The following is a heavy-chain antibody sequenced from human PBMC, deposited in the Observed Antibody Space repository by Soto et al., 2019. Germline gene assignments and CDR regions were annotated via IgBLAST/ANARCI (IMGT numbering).Heavy chain of an antibody. CDR1: GGSISGYF. CDR2: IYYSGST. D-gene: IGHD2-21*01. Sequence: QVQLQESGPGLVKPSETLSLTCTVSGGSISGYFWSWVRQSPGTGLERIGYIYYSGSTKYNPSLKSRVAISVDTSTNQFSLNVNSVTAADTAVYYCTRHVANGFTFDPWGRGALVTVSS. CDR3: TRHVANGFTFDP. J-gene: IGHJ2*01. V-gene: IGHV4-59*08.